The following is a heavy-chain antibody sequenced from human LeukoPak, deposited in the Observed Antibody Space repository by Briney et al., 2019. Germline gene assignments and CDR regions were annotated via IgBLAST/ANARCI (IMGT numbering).Heavy chain of an antibody. J-gene: IGHJ3*02. CDR2: IIPIFGTA. CDR3: ARGSGGGNPGAFDI. V-gene: IGHV1-69*01. CDR1: GGTFISYA. D-gene: IGHD4-23*01. Sequence: SVKVSCKASGGTFISYAISWVRQAPGQGLEWMGGIIPIFGTANYAQKFQGRVTITADESTSTAYMELSSLRSEDTAVYYCARGSGGGNPGAFDIWGQGTMVTVSS.